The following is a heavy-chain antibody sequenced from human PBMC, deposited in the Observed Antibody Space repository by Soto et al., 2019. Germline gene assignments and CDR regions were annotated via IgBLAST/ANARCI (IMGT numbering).Heavy chain of an antibody. V-gene: IGHV1-18*04. CDR2: ISAYNGKT. Sequence: GASVKVSCKASGYTFTSYGISWVRQAPGQGLEWMGWISAYNGKTNYAQKLQGRVTMTTDTSTSTAYMELRSLRSDDKAVYYCARNRRYFDWLLSEYFDYWGQGTLVTVSS. CDR1: GYTFTSYG. D-gene: IGHD3-9*01. CDR3: ARNRRYFDWLLSEYFDY. J-gene: IGHJ4*02.